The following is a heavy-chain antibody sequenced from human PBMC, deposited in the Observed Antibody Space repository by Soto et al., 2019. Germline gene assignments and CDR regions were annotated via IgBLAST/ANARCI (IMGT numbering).Heavy chain of an antibody. J-gene: IGHJ6*02. CDR2: ISAYNGNT. V-gene: IGHV1-18*01. D-gene: IGHD6-13*01. Sequence: GASVKVSCKASGYTFTSYGISWVRQAPGQGLEWMGWISAYNGNTNYAQKLQGRVTMTTDTSTSTAYMELRSLRSDDTAVYYCARGADSSSWWENYYYYGMDVWGQGTTVTVSS. CDR3: ARGADSSSWWENYYYYGMDV. CDR1: GYTFTSYG.